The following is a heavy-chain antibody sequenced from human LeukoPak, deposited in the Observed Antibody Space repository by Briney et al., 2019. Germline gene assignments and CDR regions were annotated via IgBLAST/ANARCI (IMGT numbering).Heavy chain of an antibody. Sequence: SETLSLTCTVSGGSISSYYWSWIRQPPGKGLEWIGYIYYSGSTNYNPSLKSRVTISVDTSKNQFSLKLSSVTAADTAVYYCASGGYDILTGYFDYWGQGTLVTVSS. J-gene: IGHJ4*02. CDR3: ASGGYDILTGYFDY. CDR2: IYYSGST. V-gene: IGHV4-59*08. CDR1: GGSISSYY. D-gene: IGHD3-9*01.